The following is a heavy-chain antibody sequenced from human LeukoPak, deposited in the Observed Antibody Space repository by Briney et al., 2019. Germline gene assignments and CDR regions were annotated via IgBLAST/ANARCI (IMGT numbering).Heavy chain of an antibody. D-gene: IGHD2-2*01. Sequence: GGSLRLSCAASGFTFSDYYMSWIRQAPGKGLEWVSYISGSSSYTNYADSVKGRFIISRDNAKKSLYLQMNSLRAEDTAVYYCARRYCNSTSCYCIDYWGQGTLVTVSA. J-gene: IGHJ4*02. CDR2: ISGSSSYT. CDR1: GFTFSDYY. CDR3: ARRYCNSTSCYCIDY. V-gene: IGHV3-11*03.